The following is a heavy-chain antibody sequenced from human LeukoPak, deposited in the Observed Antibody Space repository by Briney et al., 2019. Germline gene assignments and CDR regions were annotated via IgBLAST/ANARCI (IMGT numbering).Heavy chain of an antibody. V-gene: IGHV4-38-2*02. CDR3: AREGGGSHKYLVY. CDR1: GYSISSGHY. CDR2: IYRSGSA. D-gene: IGHD2-15*01. J-gene: IGHJ4*02. Sequence: SETLSLTCSVSGYSISSGHYWGWIRQPPGKGLEWIGSIYRSGSAYYSPSLQSRVTISVDTSKNQFSLKLSSVTAADTAVYYCAREGGGSHKYLVYWGQGTLVTVSS.